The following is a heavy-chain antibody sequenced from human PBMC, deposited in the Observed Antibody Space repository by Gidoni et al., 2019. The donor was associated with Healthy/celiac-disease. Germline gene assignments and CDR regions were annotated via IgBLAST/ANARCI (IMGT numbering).Heavy chain of an antibody. CDR3: ARDNGDIVATTYYYYGMDV. V-gene: IGHV3-7*03. CDR2: IKQDGSEK. D-gene: IGHD5-12*01. Sequence: EVQLVESGGGLVQPGGSLRLSCAASGFTFSSYWMSCVRQAPGEGLEWVANIKQDGSEKYYVDSVKGRFTISRDNAKNSLYLQMNSLRAEDTAVYYCARDNGDIVATTYYYYGMDVWGQGTTVTVSS. CDR1: GFTFSSYW. J-gene: IGHJ6*02.